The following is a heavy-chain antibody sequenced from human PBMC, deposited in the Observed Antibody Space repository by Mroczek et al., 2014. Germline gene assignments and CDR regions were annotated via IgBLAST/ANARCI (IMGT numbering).Heavy chain of an antibody. V-gene: IGHV3-23*04. J-gene: IGHJ6*03. CDR1: GFTFSSYA. Sequence: VQLVQSGGGLVQPGGSLRLSCAASGFTFSSYAMSWVRQAPGKGLEWVSAISGSGGSTYYADSVKGRFTISRDNSKNTLYLQMNSLRAEDTAVYYCAKGGGHCSSTSCSTLGYYYYYMDVWGKGTTVTRLL. CDR2: ISGSGGST. D-gene: IGHD2-2*01. CDR3: AKGGGHCSSTSCSTLGYYYYYMDV.